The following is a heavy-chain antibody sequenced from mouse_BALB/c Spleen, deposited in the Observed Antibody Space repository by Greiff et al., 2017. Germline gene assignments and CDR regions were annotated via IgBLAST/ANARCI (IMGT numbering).Heavy chain of an antibody. D-gene: IGHD1-1*01. CDR3: ARRPTTVVAHYAMDY. Sequence: EVQLVESGPELVKPGASVKIPCKASGYTFTDYNMDWVKQSHGKSLEWIGDINPNNGGTIYNQKFKGKATLTVDKSSSTAYMELRSLTSEDTAVYYCARRPTTVVAHYAMDYWGQGTSVTVSS. CDR1: GYTFTDYN. V-gene: IGHV1-18*01. CDR2: INPNNGGT. J-gene: IGHJ4*01.